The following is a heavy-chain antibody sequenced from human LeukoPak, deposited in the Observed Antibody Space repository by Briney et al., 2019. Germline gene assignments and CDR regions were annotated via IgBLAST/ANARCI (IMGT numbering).Heavy chain of an antibody. CDR1: GFTFSSYW. D-gene: IGHD4-17*01. Sequence: GGSLRLSCAASGFTFSSYWMNWVRQAPGKGLEWVANIKQDGSEKYYVDSVKGRFTISRDNAKNSLYLQMNSLRAEDTAVYYCARGDYGDYMDVWGKGTTVTVSS. CDR3: ARGDYGDYMDV. V-gene: IGHV3-7*01. CDR2: IKQDGSEK. J-gene: IGHJ6*03.